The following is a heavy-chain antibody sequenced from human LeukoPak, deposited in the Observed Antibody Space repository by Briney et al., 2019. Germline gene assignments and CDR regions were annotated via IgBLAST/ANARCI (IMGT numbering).Heavy chain of an antibody. D-gene: IGHD2-21*02. Sequence: PGGSLRLSCAASGLTFRNYAMSWVRQAPGKGLEWVSGISDSGGSTHYADSVKGRFTTSRDNSKNTLYLQMNSLRAEDTAVYFCAKARTGIAVVSAIDYWGQGTLVSVSS. CDR2: ISDSGGST. J-gene: IGHJ4*02. CDR1: GLTFRNYA. CDR3: AKARTGIAVVSAIDY. V-gene: IGHV3-23*01.